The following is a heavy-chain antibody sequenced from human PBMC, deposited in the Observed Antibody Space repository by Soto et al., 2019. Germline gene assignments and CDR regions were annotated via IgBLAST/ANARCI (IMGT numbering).Heavy chain of an antibody. V-gene: IGHV3-30-3*01. CDR3: TRENYFSGISGATTIGALDI. CDR2: ISDDGNTR. J-gene: IGHJ3*02. D-gene: IGHD1-20*01. Sequence: GGSLRLSCVASGFTFSTYAMNWVRQAPGKGLEWVAVISDDGNTRFYADSVKGRFTISRDSPKNTLYLQMDSLRPEDTAVFYCTRENYFSGISGATTIGALDIWGQGKMVPVS. CDR1: GFTFSTYA.